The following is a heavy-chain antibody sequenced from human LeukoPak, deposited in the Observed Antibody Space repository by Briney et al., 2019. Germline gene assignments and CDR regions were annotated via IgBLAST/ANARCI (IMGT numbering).Heavy chain of an antibody. CDR1: GFTVSSDY. CDR3: ARVFSSDGGYFDY. V-gene: IGHV3-53*05. CDR2: IYSGGST. J-gene: IGHJ4*02. Sequence: GGSLRLSCAASGFTVSSDYMSWVRQAPGKGLEWVSVIYSGGSTYYADSVKGRFTISRDNSKNTLYLQMNSLRAEDTAVYYCARVFSSDGGYFDYWGQGTLVTVSS. D-gene: IGHD3-3*01.